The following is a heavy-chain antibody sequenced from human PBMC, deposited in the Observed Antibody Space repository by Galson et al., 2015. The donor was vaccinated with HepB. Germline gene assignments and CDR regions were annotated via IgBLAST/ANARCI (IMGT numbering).Heavy chain of an antibody. J-gene: IGHJ6*02. D-gene: IGHD3-3*01. CDR3: VKDFMSHTIFGDEYGMDV. CDR2: ISSNGGST. V-gene: IGHV3-64D*06. Sequence: SLRLSCAASGFTFSSYAMHWVRQAPGKGLEYVSAISSNGGSTYYADSVKGRFTISRDNSKNTLYLQMSSLRAEDTAVYYCVKDFMSHTIFGDEYGMDVWGQGTTVTVS. CDR1: GFTFSSYA.